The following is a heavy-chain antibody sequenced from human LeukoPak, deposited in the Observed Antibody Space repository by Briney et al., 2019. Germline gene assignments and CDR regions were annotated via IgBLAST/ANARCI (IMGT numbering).Heavy chain of an antibody. CDR2: IKSDGSRT. D-gene: IGHD3-16*01. J-gene: IGHJ6*02. Sequence: GGSLRLSCAASGFTFSNYWMHWVRQAPGEALMWVSRIKSDGSRTTYADSVKGRFTISRDNAKNSLYLQMNSLRAEDTVVYYCARDQVLLGMDVWGQGTTVTVSS. V-gene: IGHV3-74*01. CDR3: ARDQVLLGMDV. CDR1: GFTFSNYW.